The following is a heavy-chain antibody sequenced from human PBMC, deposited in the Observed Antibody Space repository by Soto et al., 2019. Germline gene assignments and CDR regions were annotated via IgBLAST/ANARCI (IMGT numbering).Heavy chain of an antibody. J-gene: IGHJ4*02. Sequence: PGGSLRLSCSASGFIFSSYDMHWVRQAPGKGLEYVSGIRNNGGSTYYADSVKGRFAISRDNSKNTLYLQMSGLRVEDTALYYCVKDLGHCNDDSCYAFDSWGQGTLVTVSS. CDR2: IRNNGGST. V-gene: IGHV3-64D*08. CDR1: GFIFSSYD. D-gene: IGHD2-15*01. CDR3: VKDLGHCNDDSCYAFDS.